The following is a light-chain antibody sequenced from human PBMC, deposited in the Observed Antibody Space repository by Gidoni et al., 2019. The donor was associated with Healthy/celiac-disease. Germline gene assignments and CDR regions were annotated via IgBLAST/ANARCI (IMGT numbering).Light chain of an antibody. Sequence: DIQMTQSPSSLSASVGDRVTITCQASQDLSNYLNWYQQKPGKAPKLLIYDASNLETGVPSRFSGSGSGTDFTFTISSLQPEDIATYYCQQYDNPLFGQGTKLEIK. CDR2: DAS. CDR3: QQYDNPL. CDR1: QDLSNY. J-gene: IGKJ2*01. V-gene: IGKV1-33*01.